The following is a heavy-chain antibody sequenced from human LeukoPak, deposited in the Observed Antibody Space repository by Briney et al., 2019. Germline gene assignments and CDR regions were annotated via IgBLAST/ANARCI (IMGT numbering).Heavy chain of an antibody. CDR3: ARRGIQLWPHDDY. CDR2: ISSSGSTI. V-gene: IGHV3-48*03. Sequence: GGSLRLSCTVSGFTFSGYEMNWVRQAPGKGLEWVSYISSSGSTIFYADSVKGRFTISRDNAKNSLYLQMNSLRAEDTTVYYCARRGIQLWPHDDYWGQGTLVTVSS. CDR1: GFTFSGYE. D-gene: IGHD5-18*01. J-gene: IGHJ4*02.